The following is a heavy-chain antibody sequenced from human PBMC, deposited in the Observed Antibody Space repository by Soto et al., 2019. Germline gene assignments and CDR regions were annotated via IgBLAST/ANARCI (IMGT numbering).Heavy chain of an antibody. J-gene: IGHJ4*02. CDR3: TKEGVKLWTYYFDY. V-gene: IGHV3-23*01. CDR1: GFTLSTYA. D-gene: IGHD3-10*01. Sequence: GGSLRLSCAASGFTLSTYAMNWVRQAPGKGLEWVSAISGSGGDKYYADSVKGRFTISRDNSKGTLYLQMNSLGAEDTAVYYCTKEGVKLWTYYFDYWGQGTLVTVSS. CDR2: ISGSGGDK.